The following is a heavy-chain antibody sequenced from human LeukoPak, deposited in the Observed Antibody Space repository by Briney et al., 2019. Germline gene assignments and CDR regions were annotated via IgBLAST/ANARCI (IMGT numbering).Heavy chain of an antibody. J-gene: IGHJ4*02. CDR3: AKDVEATISSGGYYFDQ. D-gene: IGHD5-12*01. CDR1: GFTLSSYA. Sequence: PGGSLRLSCAASGFTLSSYALSWVRQAPWKGLDWVSASSASDGSAYYADSVKGRFTISRDNSRNSLYLRMNSLRPEDTAVYFCAKDVEATISSGGYYFDQWGQGTLVTVSS. CDR2: SSASDGSA. V-gene: IGHV3-23*01.